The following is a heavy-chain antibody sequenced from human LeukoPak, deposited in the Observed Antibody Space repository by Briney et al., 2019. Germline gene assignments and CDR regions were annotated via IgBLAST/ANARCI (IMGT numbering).Heavy chain of an antibody. CDR1: GFTFSDHY. Sequence: GGSLRLSCAASGFTFSDHYMDWVRQAPGKGLEWVGRIRNKANSYTTEYAASVKGRFTISRDDSKNSLYLQMNSLKTEDTAVYYCTTEGVRGVPDYWGQGTLVTVSS. D-gene: IGHD3-10*01. CDR3: TTEGVRGVPDY. V-gene: IGHV3-72*01. CDR2: IRNKANSYTT. J-gene: IGHJ4*02.